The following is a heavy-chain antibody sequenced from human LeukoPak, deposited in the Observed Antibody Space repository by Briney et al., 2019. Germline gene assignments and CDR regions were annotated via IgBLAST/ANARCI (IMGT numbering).Heavy chain of an antibody. CDR2: LAFTGTNK. V-gene: IGHV3-30*12. CDR3: ARESGRSVYYSDY. CDR1: EFSFGSYG. Sequence: PGGSLRLSCAASEFSFGSYGMYWVRQAPGKGLEWVAYLAFTGTNKYYADSVKGRFTISRDNAKNSLYLQMNSLRAEDTAVYYCARESGRSVYYSDYWGQGTLVTVSS. J-gene: IGHJ4*02. D-gene: IGHD3-3*01.